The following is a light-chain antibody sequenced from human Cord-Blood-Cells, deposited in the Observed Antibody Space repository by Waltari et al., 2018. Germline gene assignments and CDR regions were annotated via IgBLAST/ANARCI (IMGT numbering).Light chain of an antibody. CDR3: QVWDSSSDLFYV. J-gene: IGLJ1*01. CDR2: DDS. Sequence: SYVLTQQPSGSVAPGQTARITCGGNNIGSKSVPWYQQKPGQAPVLVVYDDSDRPSGIPERFSGSNSGNTATLTISRVEAGDEADYYCQVWDSSSDLFYVFGTGTKVTVL. V-gene: IGLV3-21*02. CDR1: NIGSKS.